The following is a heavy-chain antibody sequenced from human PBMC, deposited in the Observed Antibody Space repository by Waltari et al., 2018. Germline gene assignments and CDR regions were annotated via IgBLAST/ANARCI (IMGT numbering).Heavy chain of an antibody. D-gene: IGHD3-3*01. Sequence: QLQLQESGSGLVKPSQTLSLTCTVSGGSITSGGYFWSWIRQPPGKGLEWIGYIFHSGSASYNPSLQSRVTISVDRSKNQFSLDLSSVTAADTAVYYCARELHGDYDFANWFDPWGQGTLVTVSS. CDR3: ARELHGDYDFANWFDP. CDR2: IFHSGSA. CDR1: GGSITSGGYF. J-gene: IGHJ5*02. V-gene: IGHV4-30-2*01.